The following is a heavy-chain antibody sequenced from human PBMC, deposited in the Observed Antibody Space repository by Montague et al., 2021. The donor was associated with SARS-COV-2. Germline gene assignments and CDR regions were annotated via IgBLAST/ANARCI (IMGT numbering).Heavy chain of an antibody. D-gene: IGHD2-8*01. V-gene: IGHV4-39*01. Sequence: SETLSLTCTVSGDSIRSSTYYWGWIRQPPGKGLEWIGSIYYSGSNYYHPSLKSRVTMSVDTSKNQFSLKLNSVTAADTAVYYCARRLTEYAALFDYWGQGTLVTVSS. CDR3: ARRLTEYAALFDY. CDR1: GDSIRSSTYY. J-gene: IGHJ4*02. CDR2: IYYSGSN.